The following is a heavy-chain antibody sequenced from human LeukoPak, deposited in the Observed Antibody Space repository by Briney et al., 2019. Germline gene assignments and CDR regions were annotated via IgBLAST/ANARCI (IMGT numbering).Heavy chain of an antibody. Sequence: GSLRLSCAASGFTFSSYSMNWVRQAPGKGLEWVSYISSLSGTIYHADSVKGRFTISRDNSKNTLYLQMNSLRADDTAVYYCAMKAVPRPRLYDAFDFWGQGTVVTVSS. CDR3: AMKAVPRPRLYDAFDF. V-gene: IGHV3-48*01. D-gene: IGHD2-2*02. J-gene: IGHJ3*01. CDR2: ISSLSGTI. CDR1: GFTFSSYS.